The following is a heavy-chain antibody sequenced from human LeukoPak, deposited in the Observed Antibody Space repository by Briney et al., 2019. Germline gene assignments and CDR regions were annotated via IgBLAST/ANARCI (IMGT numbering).Heavy chain of an antibody. J-gene: IGHJ5*02. V-gene: IGHV1-18*01. Sequence: GASVKVSCKASGYTFTSYGISWVRQAPGQGLEWMGWISAYNGNTNYAQKFQGWVTMTRDTSISTAYMELSRLRSDDTAVYYCARARKPNSSGWFPPSGGVSWFDPWGQGTLVTVSS. CDR2: ISAYNGNT. D-gene: IGHD6-19*01. CDR3: ARARKPNSSGWFPPSGGVSWFDP. CDR1: GYTFTSYG.